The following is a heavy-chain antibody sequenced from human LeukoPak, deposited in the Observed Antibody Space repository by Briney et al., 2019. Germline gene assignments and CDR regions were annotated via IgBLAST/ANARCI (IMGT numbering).Heavy chain of an antibody. CDR1: GYSFTSYW. D-gene: IGHD3-3*01. CDR2: IYPGDSDT. Sequence: GESLKISCKGSGYSFTSYWIGWVRQMPGKGLEWMGIIYPGDSDTRYSPSFQGQVTISADKSISTAYLQWSSLKASDTAMYYCARPITIFGVVTFFDYWSQGTLVTVSS. CDR3: ARPITIFGVVTFFDY. V-gene: IGHV5-51*01. J-gene: IGHJ4*02.